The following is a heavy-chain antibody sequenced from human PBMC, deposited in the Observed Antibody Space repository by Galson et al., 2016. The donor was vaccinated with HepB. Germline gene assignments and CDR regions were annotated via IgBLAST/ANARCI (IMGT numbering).Heavy chain of an antibody. CDR1: GFSLTTSGVG. J-gene: IGHJ4*02. CDR2: IYWDDDK. CDR3: AHPTPRYYYDSNRYYYFDY. Sequence: PALVKPTQTLTLTCTFSGFSLTTSGVGVGWIRQPPGKALEWLTVIYWDDDKRYSPSLKSRLTIPKDTSKNQVVPTTTHMDPEDTGTYYCAHPTPRYYYDSNRYYYFDYWGQGTLVTVSS. D-gene: IGHD3-22*01. V-gene: IGHV2-5*02.